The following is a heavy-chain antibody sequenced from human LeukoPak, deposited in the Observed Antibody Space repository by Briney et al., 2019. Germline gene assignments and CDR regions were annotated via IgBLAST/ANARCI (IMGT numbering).Heavy chain of an antibody. J-gene: IGHJ4*02. V-gene: IGHV3-21*01. D-gene: IGHD3-10*01. CDR2: ISSSSSYI. Sequence: GGSLRLSCVASGFTFSNYWMHWVRQAPGKGLEWVSSISSSSSYIYYADSVKGRFTISRDNAKNSLYLQMNSLRAEDTAVYYCASSHGSGSYYNYWGQGTLVTVSS. CDR1: GFTFSNYW. CDR3: ASSHGSGSYYNY.